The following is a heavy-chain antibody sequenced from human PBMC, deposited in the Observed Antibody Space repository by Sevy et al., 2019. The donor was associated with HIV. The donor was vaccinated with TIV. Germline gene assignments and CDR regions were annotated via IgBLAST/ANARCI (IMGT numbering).Heavy chain of an antibody. D-gene: IGHD3-10*01. CDR2: IYSDDST. CDR1: GFTVSSNY. Sequence: GGSLRLSCAASGFTVSSNYMSWVRQAPGKGLEWVSLIYSDDSTYYADSVKGRFTISRDNSRNTLYLQMNSLRAEDMAVYYCARSTVYSSGDFDYWGQGTLVTVSS. V-gene: IGHV3-53*01. J-gene: IGHJ4*02. CDR3: ARSTVYSSGDFDY.